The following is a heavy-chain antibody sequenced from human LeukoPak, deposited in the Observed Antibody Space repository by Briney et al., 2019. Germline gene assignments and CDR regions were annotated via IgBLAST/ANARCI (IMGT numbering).Heavy chain of an antibody. CDR2: IGWNSGSI. V-gene: IGHV3-9*01. Sequence: GGSLRLSCAASGFTFDDYAMHWVRQAPGKGLEWVSGIGWNSGSIGYADSVKGRFTISRDNAKNSLYLQMYSLRTEDTALYYCAKDPTRSGYSYGSDWGQGTLVTVSS. CDR3: AKDPTRSGYSYGSD. D-gene: IGHD5-18*01. J-gene: IGHJ4*02. CDR1: GFTFDDYA.